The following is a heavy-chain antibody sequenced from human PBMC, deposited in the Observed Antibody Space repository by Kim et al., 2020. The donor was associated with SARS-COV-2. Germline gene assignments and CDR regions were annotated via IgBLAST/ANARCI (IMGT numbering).Heavy chain of an antibody. D-gene: IGHD6-19*01. Sequence: SETLSLTCTVSGGSITSYSYYWGWIRQPPGKGLEWIGSIYYSGSAYSNPSLNSRVTISVDTSKNQFSLKLTSVTAADTAVYYCARNAGGKQWLVLGVRGFHSWGQETLVTVSS. V-gene: IGHV4-39*01. CDR2: IYYSGSA. J-gene: IGHJ5*01. CDR1: GGSITSYSYY. CDR3: ARNAGGKQWLVLGVRGFHS.